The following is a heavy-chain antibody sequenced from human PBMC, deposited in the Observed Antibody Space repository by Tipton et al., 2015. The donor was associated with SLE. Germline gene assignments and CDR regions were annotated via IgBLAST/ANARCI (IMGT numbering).Heavy chain of an antibody. CDR1: GGSISSSSYY. CDR3: ARGYCSSTSCYRVYYYFDY. D-gene: IGHD2-2*02. V-gene: IGHV4-61*05. CDR2: IYTSGST. J-gene: IGHJ4*02. Sequence: TLSLTCTVSGGSISSSSYYWGWIRHPPGKGLEWIGYIYTSGSTNYNPSLKSRVTISVDTSKNQFSLKLSSVTAADTAVYYCARGYCSSTSCYRVYYYFDYWGQGTLVTVSS.